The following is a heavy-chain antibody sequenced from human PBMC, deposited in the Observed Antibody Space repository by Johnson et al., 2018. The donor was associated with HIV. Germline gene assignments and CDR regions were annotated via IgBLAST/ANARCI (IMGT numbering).Heavy chain of an antibody. V-gene: IGHV3-66*01. D-gene: IGHD3-3*01. Sequence: EVQVVESGGGLVKPGGSLRLSCAASGFTVSSNYMSWVRQAPGKGLEWVSVIYSGGSTYYADSVTGRFTISRDNSKNTMFLQLNSLRVEDTAVYHCAQDLGGSKSDERVTDYDDWSIAYPVQDPRAVAGGYDIWGQGTMVTVSS. J-gene: IGHJ3*02. CDR3: AQDLGGSKSDERVTDYDDWSIAYPVQDPRAVAGGYDI. CDR2: IYSGGST. CDR1: GFTVSSNY.